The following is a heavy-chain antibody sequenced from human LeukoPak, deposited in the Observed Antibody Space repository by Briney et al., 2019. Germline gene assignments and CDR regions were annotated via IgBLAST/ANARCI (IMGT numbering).Heavy chain of an antibody. J-gene: IGHJ5*02. Sequence: SETLSLTCAVYGGSFSGYYWSWIRQPPGKGLEWIGEINHSGSTNYNPSLKSRVTISVDTSKNQFSLKLSSVTAADTAVYYCARVWTTVTTRWFDPWGQGTLVTVSS. CDR2: INHSGST. D-gene: IGHD4-17*01. CDR3: ARVWTTVTTRWFDP. CDR1: GGSFSGYY. V-gene: IGHV4-34*01.